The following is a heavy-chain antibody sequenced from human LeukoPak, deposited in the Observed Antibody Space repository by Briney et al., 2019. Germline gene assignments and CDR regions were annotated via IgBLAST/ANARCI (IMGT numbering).Heavy chain of an antibody. Sequence: SETLSLTCTVSGGSISSYYWSWIRQPPGRGLEWIGYIHSSGSTNFNPSLKSRVTISEDTSKNQFSLRLTSVTAADTAVYCCATGSGNYYNRAFDYWGQGTLVTASS. V-gene: IGHV4-59*01. D-gene: IGHD3-10*01. CDR1: GGSISSYY. CDR2: IHSSGST. CDR3: ATGSGNYYNRAFDY. J-gene: IGHJ4*02.